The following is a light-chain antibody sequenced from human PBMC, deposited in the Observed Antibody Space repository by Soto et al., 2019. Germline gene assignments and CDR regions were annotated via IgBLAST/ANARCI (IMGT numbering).Light chain of an antibody. Sequence: QSVLTQPPSASGTPGQRVTISCSGSSSNIESNTVTWYQQLPGTAPKLVIYSNYDRPSGVPDRFSGSTSGTSASLVIRGLQSEDDADYYCAAWDDILNGYVFGGGTKAPS. V-gene: IGLV1-44*01. CDR3: AAWDDILNGYV. CDR2: SNY. CDR1: SSNIESNT. J-gene: IGLJ1*01.